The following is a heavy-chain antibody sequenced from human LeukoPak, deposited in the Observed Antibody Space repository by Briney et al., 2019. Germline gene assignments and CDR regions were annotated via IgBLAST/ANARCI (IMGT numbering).Heavy chain of an antibody. D-gene: IGHD2-8*01. CDR3: ARHVSVASLYGMDV. CDR2: IYYSGRT. CDR1: GGSIRSIY. Sequence: SETLSLTCTVSGGSIRSIYWSWMRQPPGKGLEWIGYIYYSGRTNYNPSLKSRVTISLDTSNNQVSLKLSSVTAADTALYYCARHVSVASLYGMDVWGQGTTVTVSS. V-gene: IGHV4-59*08. J-gene: IGHJ6*02.